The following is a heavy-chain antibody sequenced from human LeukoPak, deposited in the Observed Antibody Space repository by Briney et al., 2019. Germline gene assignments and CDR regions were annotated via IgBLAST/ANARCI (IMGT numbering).Heavy chain of an antibody. V-gene: IGHV4-59*12. CDR1: GGSLSSYY. D-gene: IGHD3-3*01. Sequence: SETLSLTCTVSGGSLSSYYWSWIRQPPGKGLEWIGYIYYSGSTNYNPSLKSRVTISVDTSKNQFSLKLSSVTAADTAVYYCARDAWSGYYFPDYWGQGTLATVSS. CDR2: IYYSGST. CDR3: ARDAWSGYYFPDY. J-gene: IGHJ4*02.